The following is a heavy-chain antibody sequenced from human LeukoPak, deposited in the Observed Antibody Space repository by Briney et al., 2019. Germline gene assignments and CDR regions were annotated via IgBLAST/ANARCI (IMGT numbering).Heavy chain of an antibody. D-gene: IGHD3-16*01. J-gene: IGHJ4*02. CDR1: GFTFSSYW. V-gene: IGHV3-74*01. CDR2: INSDGSST. CDR3: ARDPPLLGEYYFDY. Sequence: QSGGSLRLSCAASGFTFSSYWMHWVRRAPGKGLVWVSRINSDGSSTSYADSVKGRFTISRDNAKNTLYLQMNSLRAEDTAVYYCARDPPLLGEYYFDYWGQGTLVTVSS.